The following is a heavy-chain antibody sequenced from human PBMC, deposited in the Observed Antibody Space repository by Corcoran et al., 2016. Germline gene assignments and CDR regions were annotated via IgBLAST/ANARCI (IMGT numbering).Heavy chain of an antibody. CDR2: GYYSGTT. CDR1: CGSVSKNNYY. D-gene: IGHD6-13*01. Sequence: QLQLQESGPGLVKPSEALYLTCTVACGSVSKNNYYWGWIREPRGKGLEWIGSGYYSGTTYYNPSLKSRVTISADTSKNQFSLNLSSVTAADTAVYYCARTQTVAGIDAFDIWGQGTMVTVSS. J-gene: IGHJ3*02. V-gene: IGHV4-39*07. CDR3: ARTQTVAGIDAFDI.